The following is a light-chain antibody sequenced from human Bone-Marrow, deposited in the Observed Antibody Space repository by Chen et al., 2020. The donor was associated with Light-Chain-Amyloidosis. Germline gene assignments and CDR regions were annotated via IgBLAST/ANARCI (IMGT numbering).Light chain of an antibody. CDR2: GSA. J-gene: IGKJ4*01. V-gene: IGKV3-20*01. CDR1: QTISSNY. Sequence: EIVLTPSPGTLSLSPGEGANLSCRASQTISSNYLTWYQQKFGQAPRILIYGSASRATGIPDRFTGSGSGTDFTLTINRLEPEDFAMYYWQQYGTSPLTFGGGTKVEIK. CDR3: QQYGTSPLT.